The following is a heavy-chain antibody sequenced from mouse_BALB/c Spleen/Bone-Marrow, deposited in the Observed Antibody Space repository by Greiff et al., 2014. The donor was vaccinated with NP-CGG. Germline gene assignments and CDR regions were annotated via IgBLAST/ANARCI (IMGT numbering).Heavy chain of an antibody. CDR2: IWADGST. V-gene: IGHV2-9*02. CDR1: WFSLTNYG. Sequence: QVQLKESGPGLVAPSQSLSITCTVSWFSLTNYGVHWVRQPPGKGLEWLGVIWADGSTNYNSALMSRLSISKDNSTSQVFFKMNSLQTDDTAMYYGARITTATGAMDYWGQGTSVTVSS. CDR3: ARITTATGAMDY. J-gene: IGHJ4*01. D-gene: IGHD1-2*01.